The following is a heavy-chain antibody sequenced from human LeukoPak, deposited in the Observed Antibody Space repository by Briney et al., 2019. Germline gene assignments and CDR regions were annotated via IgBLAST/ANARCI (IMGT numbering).Heavy chain of an antibody. CDR2: INPNSGGT. CDR3: ARVLIDYYDSSGYWGNAFDI. J-gene: IGHJ3*02. Sequence: ASVKVSCKASGYTFTGYYMHWVRQAPGQGLEWMGWINPNSGGTNYAQKFQGWVTMTRDTSISTAYMELSRLRSDDTAVYYCARVLIDYYDSSGYWGNAFDIWGQGTMVTVSS. V-gene: IGHV1-2*04. D-gene: IGHD3-22*01. CDR1: GYTFTGYY.